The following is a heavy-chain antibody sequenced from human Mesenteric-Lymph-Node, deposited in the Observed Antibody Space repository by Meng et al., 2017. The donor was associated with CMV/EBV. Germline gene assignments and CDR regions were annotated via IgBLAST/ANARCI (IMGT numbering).Heavy chain of an antibody. J-gene: IGHJ4*02. D-gene: IGHD1-26*01. CDR2: IYYSGST. V-gene: IGHV4-61*08. Sequence: SETLSLTCTVSGGSISSGDYYWSWIRQPPGKGLEWIGYIYYSGSTNYNPSLKSRITISVDTSRNQFSLNLSSVTAADTAVYYCARVVIAVGPTRYLDYWGQGTLVTVSS. CDR1: GGSISSGDYY. CDR3: ARVVIAVGPTRYLDY.